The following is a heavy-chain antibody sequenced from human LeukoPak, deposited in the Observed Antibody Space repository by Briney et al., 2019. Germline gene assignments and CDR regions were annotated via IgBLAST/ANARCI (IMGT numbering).Heavy chain of an antibody. V-gene: IGHV3-23*01. CDR1: GFTLSSYA. CDR2: VDGGGGGT. CDR3: ANDYSNYYSYGMDV. D-gene: IGHD4-11*01. Sequence: GGSLRLSCAASGFTLSSYAMTWVRQAPGRGLEWVSSVDGGGGGTYYADSVKGRFTISRDNSKDTLYLQMNSLRAEDTAVYYCANDYSNYYSYGMDVWGQGTTVTVSS. J-gene: IGHJ6*02.